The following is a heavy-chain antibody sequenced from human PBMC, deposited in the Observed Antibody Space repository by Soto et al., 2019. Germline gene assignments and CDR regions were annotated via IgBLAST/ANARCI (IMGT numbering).Heavy chain of an antibody. CDR1: GFTFSSYN. V-gene: IGHV3-74*01. D-gene: IGHD1-26*01. CDR2: INSDESST. CDR3: AKSPSYPVHFDY. J-gene: IGHJ4*02. Sequence: GGSLRLSCAASGFTFSSYNMNWVRQAPGKGLEWVSRINSDESSTSYADSVKGRFTISRDNSKNTLYLQMNSLRAEDTAVYYCAKSPSYPVHFDYWGQGTLVTVSS.